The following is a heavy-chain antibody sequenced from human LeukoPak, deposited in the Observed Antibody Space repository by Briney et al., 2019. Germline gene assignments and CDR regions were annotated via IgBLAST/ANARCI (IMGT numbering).Heavy chain of an antibody. V-gene: IGHV3-30*02. D-gene: IGHD1-26*01. J-gene: IGHJ3*02. Sequence: GGSLRLSCAASGFTFSSYGMHWVRQAPGKGLEWVAFIRYDGSNKYYADSVKGRFTISRDNSKNTLYLQMNSLRAEDTAVYYCAKDWRELLRMNDAFDIWGQGTMVTVSS. CDR1: GFTFSSYG. CDR3: AKDWRELLRMNDAFDI. CDR2: IRYDGSNK.